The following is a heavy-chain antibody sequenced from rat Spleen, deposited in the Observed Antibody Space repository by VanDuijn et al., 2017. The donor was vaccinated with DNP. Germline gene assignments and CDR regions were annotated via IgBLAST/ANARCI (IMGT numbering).Heavy chain of an antibody. V-gene: IGHV5-25*01. CDR3: TRSISGIRGYYFDY. CDR1: GFTFSDYN. CDR2: ISSSGAYT. D-gene: IGHD1-4*01. J-gene: IGHJ2*01. Sequence: EVQLVESGGGLVQPGRSLKLSCAASGFTFSDYNMAWIRQVPGKGLEWVASISSSGAYTYYPDSVKGRFTISRDNAKNTLYLQMDSLRSEDTATYDCTRSISGIRGYYFDYWGQGVMVTVSS.